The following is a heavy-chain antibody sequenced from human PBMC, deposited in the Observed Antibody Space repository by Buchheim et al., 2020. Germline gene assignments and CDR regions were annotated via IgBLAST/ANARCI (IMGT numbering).Heavy chain of an antibody. V-gene: IGHV3-23*01. CDR3: AKNFGGPIQPLGGASPFDP. D-gene: IGHD3-16*01. CDR1: GFTFKNFA. CDR2: VSGTGKTT. J-gene: IGHJ5*02. Sequence: QVSESGGGLVQPGGSLRLSCTTSGFTFKNFAMSWVRQVPGKGLEWVSSVSGTGKTTFYADSVKGRFTVSRNNSLNAVFLQMNDLRADDAAVYYCAKNFGGPIQPLGGASPFDPWGHGTL.